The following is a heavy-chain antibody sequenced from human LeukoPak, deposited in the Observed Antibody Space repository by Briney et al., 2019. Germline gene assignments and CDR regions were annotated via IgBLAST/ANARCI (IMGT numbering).Heavy chain of an antibody. CDR3: ARKGYSSSWALPDYYCGMDV. D-gene: IGHD6-13*01. V-gene: IGHV1-2*02. Sequence: ASVKVSCKASGYTFTGYYMHWVRQAPGQGLEWMGWINPNSGGTNYAQKFQGRVTMTRDTSISTAYMELSRLRSDDTAVYYCARKGYSSSWALPDYYCGMDVWGQGTTVTVSS. CDR2: INPNSGGT. J-gene: IGHJ6*02. CDR1: GYTFTGYY.